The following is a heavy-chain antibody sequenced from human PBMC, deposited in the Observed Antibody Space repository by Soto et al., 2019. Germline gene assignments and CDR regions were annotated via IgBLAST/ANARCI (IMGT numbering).Heavy chain of an antibody. Sequence: GASVKVSCKASGYTFTSYYMHWVRQAPGQGLEWMGIINPSGGSTSYAQKFQGRVTMTRDTSTSTVYMELSSLRSEDTAVYYCARDKMGLAARPRYYFDYWGQGTLVTVSS. V-gene: IGHV1-46*03. D-gene: IGHD6-6*01. CDR3: ARDKMGLAARPRYYFDY. CDR1: GYTFTSYY. CDR2: INPSGGST. J-gene: IGHJ4*02.